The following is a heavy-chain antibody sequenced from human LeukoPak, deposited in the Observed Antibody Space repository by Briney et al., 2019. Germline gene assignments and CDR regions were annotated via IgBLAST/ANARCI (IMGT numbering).Heavy chain of an antibody. V-gene: IGHV3-21*01. CDR2: ISSSSSYI. CDR3: TRDEDFYSSSSDY. Sequence: PGGSLRLSCAASGFTFSSYSMNWVRQAPGKGLEWVSFISSSSSYIYYADSVKGRFTISRDNAKNSLYLQMNSLRAEDTAVYYCTRDEDFYSSSSDYWGQGTLVTVSS. CDR1: GFTFSSYS. J-gene: IGHJ4*02. D-gene: IGHD6-6*01.